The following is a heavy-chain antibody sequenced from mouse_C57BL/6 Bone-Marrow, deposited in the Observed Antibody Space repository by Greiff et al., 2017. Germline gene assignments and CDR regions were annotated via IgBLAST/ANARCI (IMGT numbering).Heavy chain of an antibody. D-gene: IGHD1-1*01. Sequence: VQLQQSGPDLVKPGASVKISCKASGYTFTDYYINWVKRRPGRGLEWIGWIFRGSGSAYYTAKFKGRATLTVDPSASTAYMLLSSLTSEDSAVYFSARRGGYGSSPAWFADWGQGTLVTVSA. CDR1: GYTFTDYY. V-gene: IGHV1-75*01. CDR3: ARRGGYGSSPAWFAD. J-gene: IGHJ3*01. CDR2: IFRGSGSA.